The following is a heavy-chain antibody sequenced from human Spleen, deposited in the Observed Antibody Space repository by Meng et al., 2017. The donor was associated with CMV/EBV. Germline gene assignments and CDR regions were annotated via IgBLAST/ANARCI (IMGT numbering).Heavy chain of an antibody. D-gene: IGHD2-2*02. CDR1: GFTFSNYD. Sequence: GSLRLSCAASGFTFSNYDMHWLRQPTGKGPEWVSSIGTAGDTYYPGSEKGRFTISRENAKNSLYLQMDSLRAGDTAVYYCARGGCSSTSCSTYSYYGMDVWGQGTTVTVSS. V-gene: IGHV3-13*01. J-gene: IGHJ6*02. CDR3: ARGGCSSTSCSTYSYYGMDV. CDR2: IGTAGDT.